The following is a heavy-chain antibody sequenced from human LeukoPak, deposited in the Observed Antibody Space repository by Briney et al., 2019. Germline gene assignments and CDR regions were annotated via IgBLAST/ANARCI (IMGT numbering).Heavy chain of an antibody. J-gene: IGHJ4*02. D-gene: IGHD3-10*01. CDR2: ISYDGSNK. CDR1: GFTFSSYA. CDR3: AKQRSLYYYGSGDYFDY. V-gene: IGHV3-30-3*02. Sequence: GGSLRLSCAASGFTFSSYAMHWVRQAPGKGLEWVAVISYDGSNKYYADSVKGRFTISRDNSKNTLYLQMNSLRAEDTAVYYCAKQRSLYYYGSGDYFDYWGQGTLVTVSS.